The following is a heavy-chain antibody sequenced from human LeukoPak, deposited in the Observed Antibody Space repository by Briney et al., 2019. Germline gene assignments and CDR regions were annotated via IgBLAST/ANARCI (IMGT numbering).Heavy chain of an antibody. CDR2: INPNSGGT. V-gene: IGHV1-2*02. D-gene: IGHD3-9*01. J-gene: IGHJ5*02. CDR1: GYTFTDYY. Sequence: ASVKVSCKASGYTFTDYYMHWVRQAPGQGLEWMGWINPNSGGTNYAQKFQGRVTMTRDTSISTAYMELSRLRSDGTAVYYCARYFDTNWFDPWGQGTLVTVSS. CDR3: ARYFDTNWFDP.